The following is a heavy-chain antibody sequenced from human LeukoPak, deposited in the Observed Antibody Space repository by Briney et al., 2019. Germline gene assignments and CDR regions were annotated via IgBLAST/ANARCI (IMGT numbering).Heavy chain of an antibody. V-gene: IGHV4-34*01. Sequence: SETLSLTCAVYGGSFSGYYWSWIRQPPGKGLEWIGEINHSGSTNYNPSLKSRVTISVDTSKNQFSLKLSSVTAADTAVYYCAHSGSYFSFDYWGQGALVTVSS. D-gene: IGHD1-26*01. CDR3: AHSGSYFSFDY. J-gene: IGHJ4*02. CDR1: GGSFSGYY. CDR2: INHSGST.